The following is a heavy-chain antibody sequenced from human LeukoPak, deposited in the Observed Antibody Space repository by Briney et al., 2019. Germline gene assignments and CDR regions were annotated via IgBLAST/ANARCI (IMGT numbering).Heavy chain of an antibody. J-gene: IGHJ4*02. CDR2: ISGSGGST. V-gene: IGHV3-23*01. Sequence: GGSLRLSCAASGFTFSSYAMSWVRQAPGKGLEWVSAISGSGGSTYYADSVKGRFTISRDNSKNTLYLQMNSLRAEDTAVYYCAKGTLDIVVIPAAPKVYYFDYWGQGTLVTVSS. CDR3: AKGTLDIVVIPAAPKVYYFDY. D-gene: IGHD2-2*01. CDR1: GFTFSSYA.